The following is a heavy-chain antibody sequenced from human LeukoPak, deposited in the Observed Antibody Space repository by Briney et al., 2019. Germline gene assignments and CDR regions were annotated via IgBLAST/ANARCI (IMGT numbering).Heavy chain of an antibody. V-gene: IGHV4-59*08. Sequence: SETLSLTCTVSGGSISSYYWSWIRQPPGKGLEWIGYIYYSGSTNYNPSLKSRVTISVDTSKNQFSLKLSSVPAADTAVYYCARQFGDYFDYWGQGTLVTVSS. CDR2: IYYSGST. CDR1: GGSISSYY. J-gene: IGHJ4*02. D-gene: IGHD3-16*01. CDR3: ARQFGDYFDY.